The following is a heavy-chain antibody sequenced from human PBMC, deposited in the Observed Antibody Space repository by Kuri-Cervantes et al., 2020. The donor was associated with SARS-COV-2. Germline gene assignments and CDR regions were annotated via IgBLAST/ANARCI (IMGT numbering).Heavy chain of an antibody. CDR3: TTGLTETPDY. J-gene: IGHJ4*02. Sequence: GGSLRLSCTASGFTFGDYAMSWVRQAPGKGLEWVGRIKSKTDGGTTDYAAPVKGRFTISRDDSKNTLYLQMNSLKTEDTAVYYCTTGLTETPDYWGQGTLVTVSS. CDR1: GFTFGDYA. D-gene: IGHD2-8*02. CDR2: IKSKTDGGTT. V-gene: IGHV3-15*01.